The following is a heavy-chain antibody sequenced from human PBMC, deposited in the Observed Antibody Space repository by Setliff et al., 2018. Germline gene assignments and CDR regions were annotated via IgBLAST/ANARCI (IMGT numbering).Heavy chain of an antibody. J-gene: IGHJ3*02. Sequence: SETLSLTCTVSGGSISSSSYYWGWIRQPPGKGLEWIGSIYYSGSTYYNPSLKSRVTISVDTSKNQFSLKLSSVTAADTAVYYCVGLDFTDAFDIWGQGTVVTVSS. V-gene: IGHV4-39*01. CDR1: GGSISSSSYY. D-gene: IGHD3-16*01. CDR2: IYYSGST. CDR3: VGLDFTDAFDI.